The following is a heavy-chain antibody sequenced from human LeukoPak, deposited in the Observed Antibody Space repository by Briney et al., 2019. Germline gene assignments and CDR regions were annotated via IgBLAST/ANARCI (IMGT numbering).Heavy chain of an antibody. V-gene: IGHV3-23*01. CDR1: GLTFSSYA. D-gene: IGHD3-10*01. CDR2: ISGSADIT. Sequence: GGSLRLSCAASGLTFSSYAMSWVRQAPGKGLEWGSIISGSADITYYADSVKGRFTISRDNSKNTLFLQMNSLRAEDTAIYYCAKRKYYESGPFDFWGQGTLVTVSS. CDR3: AKRKYYESGPFDF. J-gene: IGHJ4*02.